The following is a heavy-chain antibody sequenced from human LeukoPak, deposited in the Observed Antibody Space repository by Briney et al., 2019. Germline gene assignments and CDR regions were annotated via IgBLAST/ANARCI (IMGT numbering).Heavy chain of an antibody. V-gene: IGHV3-48*03. Sequence: PGGSLRLSCAASGFTFSSYEMNWVRQAPGKGLEWVSYISTRGSTIYYADSVKGRFTISRDNAKNSLYLQMNSLRAEDTAVYYCAKNLIAAAVTTPYYMDVWGKGTTVTVSS. D-gene: IGHD6-13*01. CDR1: GFTFSSYE. J-gene: IGHJ6*03. CDR3: AKNLIAAAVTTPYYMDV. CDR2: ISTRGSTI.